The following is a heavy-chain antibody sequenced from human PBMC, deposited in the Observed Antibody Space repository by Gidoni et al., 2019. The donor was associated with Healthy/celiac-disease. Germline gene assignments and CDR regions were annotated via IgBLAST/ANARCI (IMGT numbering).Heavy chain of an antibody. V-gene: IGHV2-70*15. Sequence: QVTLSESGPALVKPTQTLTLTCTFSGFSLSTSGMCVSWIRQPPGKALEWLARIDWDDDKYYSTSLKTRLTISKDTSKNQVVLTMTNMDPVDTATYYCARILDGYSGYDYPGYFDYWGQGTLVTVSS. CDR1: GFSLSTSGMC. CDR2: IDWDDDK. J-gene: IGHJ4*02. CDR3: ARILDGYSGYDYPGYFDY. D-gene: IGHD5-12*01.